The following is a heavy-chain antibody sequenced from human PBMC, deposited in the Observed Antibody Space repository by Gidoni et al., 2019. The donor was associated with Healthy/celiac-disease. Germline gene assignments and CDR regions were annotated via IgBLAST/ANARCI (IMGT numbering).Heavy chain of an antibody. CDR1: GFTFSSYG. D-gene: IGHD3-22*01. V-gene: IGHV3-30*18. CDR3: AKLDMYDSSGQATPY. CDR2: ISYDGSNK. Sequence: QVQLVESGGGVVQHGRSLRLSCAASGFTFSSYGMHWVRQAPGKGLEWVAVISYDGSNKYYADSVKGRFTISRDNSKNTLYLQMNSLRAEDTAVYYCAKLDMYDSSGQATPYWGQGTLVTVSS. J-gene: IGHJ4*02.